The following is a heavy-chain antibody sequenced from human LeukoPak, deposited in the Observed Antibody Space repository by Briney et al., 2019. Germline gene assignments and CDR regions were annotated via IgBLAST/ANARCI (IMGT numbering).Heavy chain of an antibody. J-gene: IGHJ4*02. Sequence: HSGGSLRLSCEASGFTFSSYAISWARQAPEKGLGWVSCISDSGGTTFYADSVKGRFTISRDNSKNTLYLQSNSLRADDTAVYYCVVGGAGSCYSPASYWGQGTLVTVSS. V-gene: IGHV3-23*01. CDR1: GFTFSSYA. CDR2: ISDSGGTT. CDR3: VVGGAGSCYSPASY. D-gene: IGHD2-15*01.